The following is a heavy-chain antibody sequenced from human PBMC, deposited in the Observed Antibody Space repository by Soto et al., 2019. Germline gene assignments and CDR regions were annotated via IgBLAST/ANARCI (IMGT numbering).Heavy chain of an antibody. CDR3: AKGGRQWLVTSDFNY. J-gene: IGHJ4*02. Sequence: PGGSLRLSCAASGFTFSDYAMHWVRQAPGKGLGWVAVVSHDGRNTHYADSVKGRFTISRDSSKNTVSLEMTSPRAEDTAVYYCAKGGRQWLVTSDFNYWGQGALVTVSS. D-gene: IGHD6-19*01. CDR1: GFTFSDYA. CDR2: VSHDGRNT. V-gene: IGHV3-30*18.